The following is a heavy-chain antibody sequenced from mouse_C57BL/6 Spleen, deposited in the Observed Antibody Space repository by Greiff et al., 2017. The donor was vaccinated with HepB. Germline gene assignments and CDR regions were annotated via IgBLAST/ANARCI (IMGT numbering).Heavy chain of an antibody. CDR3: ARSSNWEGDYAMDY. Sequence: EVKLMESGGGLVQPGGSLSLSCAASGFTFTDYYMSWVRQPPGKALEWLGFIRNKANGYTTEYSASVKGRFTISRDNSQSILYLQMNALRAEDSATYYCARSSNWEGDYAMDYWGQGTSVTVSS. CDR1: GFTFTDYY. D-gene: IGHD4-1*01. CDR2: IRNKANGYTT. J-gene: IGHJ4*01. V-gene: IGHV7-3*01.